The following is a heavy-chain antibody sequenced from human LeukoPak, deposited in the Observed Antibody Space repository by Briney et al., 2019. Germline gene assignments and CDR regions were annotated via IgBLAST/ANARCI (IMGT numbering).Heavy chain of an antibody. J-gene: IGHJ4*02. D-gene: IGHD1-14*01. CDR2: IKSNDDGGTT. V-gene: IGHV3-15*01. Sequence: GGSLRLSCAASGFTFNNAWMSWVRQAPGKGLEWVGHIKSNDDGGTTDYAAPVKGRFTISRDDSKNTLYLQMNSLKIEDTAVYYCTIGPLDYWGQGTQVTVSS. CDR3: TIGPLDY. CDR1: GFTFNNAW.